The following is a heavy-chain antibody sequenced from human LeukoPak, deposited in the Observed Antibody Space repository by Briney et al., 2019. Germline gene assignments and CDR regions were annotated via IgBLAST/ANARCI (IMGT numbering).Heavy chain of an antibody. CDR1: GGSFSGYY. D-gene: IGHD6-13*01. V-gene: IGHV4-34*01. CDR3: AGGGQQLQXNAFDI. J-gene: IGHJ3*02. Sequence: SETLSLTCAVYGGSFSGYYWSWIRQPPGKGLEWIGYIYHSGSTYYNPSLKSRVTISVDRSKNQFSLKLSSVTAADTAVYYCAGGGQQLQXNAFDIWGQGTMVTVSS. CDR2: IYHSGST.